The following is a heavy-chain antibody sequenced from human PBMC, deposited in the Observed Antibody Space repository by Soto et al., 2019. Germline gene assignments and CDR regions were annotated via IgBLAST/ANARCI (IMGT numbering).Heavy chain of an antibody. CDR2: INHSGST. Sequence: QVQLQQWGAGLLKPSETLSLTCAVYGGSFSGYYWSWIRQPPGKGLEWIGEINHSGSTNSNPSLKSRVTIAVDTSKNQFSLKVNSVTAADTAVYYCARVISLIVEVQRDAPDKFYFDSWGQGTLVTVSS. CDR3: ARVISLIVEVQRDAPDKFYFDS. CDR1: GGSFSGYY. V-gene: IGHV4-34*01. D-gene: IGHD2-15*01. J-gene: IGHJ4*02.